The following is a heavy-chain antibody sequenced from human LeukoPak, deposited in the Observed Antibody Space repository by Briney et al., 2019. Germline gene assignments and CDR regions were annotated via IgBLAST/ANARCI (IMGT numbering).Heavy chain of an antibody. CDR1: GYTFTRYY. V-gene: IGHV1-46*01. J-gene: IGHJ4*02. D-gene: IGHD2-15*01. Sequence: ASVKVSCKASGYTFTRYYMHWVRQAPGQGLEWMGIINPSGGSTSYAQKFQGRVTMTRDTSTSTAYMELRSLRSDDTAIYYCARRLYCSGGSCYSGGDYWGQGTLVTVSS. CDR3: ARRLYCSGGSCYSGGDY. CDR2: INPSGGST.